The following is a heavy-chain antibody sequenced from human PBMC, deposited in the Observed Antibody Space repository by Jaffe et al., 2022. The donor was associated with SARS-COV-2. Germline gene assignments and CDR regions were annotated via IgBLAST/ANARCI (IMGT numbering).Heavy chain of an antibody. V-gene: IGHV3-48*03. CDR3: AMTTTVDFYGMDV. CDR2: ISSSGSTI. CDR1: GFTFSSYE. D-gene: IGHD4-4*01. J-gene: IGHJ6*02. Sequence: EVQLVESGGGLVQPGGSLRLSCAASGFTFSSYEMNWVRQAPGKGLEWVSYISSSGSTIYYADSVKGRFTISRDNAKNSLYLQMNSLRAEDTAVYYCAMTTTVDFYGMDVWGQGTTVTVSS.